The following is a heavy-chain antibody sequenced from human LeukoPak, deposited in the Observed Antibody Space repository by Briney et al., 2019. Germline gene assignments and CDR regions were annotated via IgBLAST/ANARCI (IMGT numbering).Heavy chain of an antibody. V-gene: IGHV4-38-2*02. D-gene: IGHD1-26*01. CDR3: ARGSGWVGAIHPFDY. CDR2: IHHSGST. J-gene: IGHJ4*02. Sequence: SETLSLTCTVSGYSISSGYYWGWIRQPPGKGLEWIGSIHHSGSTYYNPSLKSRVTISVDTSKNQFSPKLSSVTAADTAVYSCARGSGWVGAIHPFDYWGQGTLVTVSS. CDR1: GYSISSGYY.